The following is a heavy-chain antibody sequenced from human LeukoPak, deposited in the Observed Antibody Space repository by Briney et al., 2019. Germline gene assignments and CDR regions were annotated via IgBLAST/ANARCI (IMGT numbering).Heavy chain of an antibody. V-gene: IGHV1-46*01. CDR1: VYTFTSYY. CDR3: ATDPVGYCSANGCYSVDY. CDR2: INPSGGST. D-gene: IGHD2-15*01. Sequence: ASVKVSCKASVYTFTSYYMHWVRQDPGQGLEWMGIINPSGGSTSYAQKFQGRLTMTEDTSTDTAYMELSSLRSDDTAVYYCATDPVGYCSANGCYSVDYWGQGTLVTVSS. J-gene: IGHJ4*02.